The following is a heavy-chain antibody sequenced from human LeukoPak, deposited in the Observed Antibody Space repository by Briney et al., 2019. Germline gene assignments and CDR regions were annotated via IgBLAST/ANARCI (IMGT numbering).Heavy chain of an antibody. V-gene: IGHV4-4*07. CDR1: GGSISSYY. D-gene: IGHD2-15*01. CDR2: IYTSGST. Sequence: PSETLSLTCTVSGGSISSYYWSWIRQPAGKGLEWIGRIYTSGSTNYNPSLKSRVTISVDTSKNQFSLKLSSVTAADTAVYYCARELNACSGGSCYRSDAFDIWGQWTMVTVSS. J-gene: IGHJ3*02. CDR3: ARELNACSGGSCYRSDAFDI.